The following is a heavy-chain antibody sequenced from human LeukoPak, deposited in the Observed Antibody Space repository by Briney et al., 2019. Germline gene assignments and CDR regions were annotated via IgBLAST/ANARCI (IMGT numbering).Heavy chain of an antibody. D-gene: IGHD3-9*01. CDR2: INPNSGGT. V-gene: IGHV1-2*02. J-gene: IGHJ4*02. CDR3: VNGGLRYFDWLDY. CDR1: GGTFSSYA. Sequence: ASVKVSCKASGGTFSSYAISWVRQAPGQGLEWMGWINPNSGGTNYAQKFQGRVTMTRDTSISTAYMELSRLRSDDTAVYYCVNGGLRYFDWLDYWGQGTLVTVSS.